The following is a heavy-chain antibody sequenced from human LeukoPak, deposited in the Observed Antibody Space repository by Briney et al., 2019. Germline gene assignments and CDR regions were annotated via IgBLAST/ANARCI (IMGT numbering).Heavy chain of an antibody. Sequence: GGSLRLSCAASGFTFSSYAMHWVRRAPGKGLEWVAVISYDGSNKYYADSVKGRFTISRDNSKNTLYLQMNSLRAEDTAVYYCARDHIVVVAADIYNWFDPWGQGTLVTVSS. CDR1: GFTFSSYA. CDR3: ARDHIVVVAADIYNWFDP. V-gene: IGHV3-30*04. J-gene: IGHJ5*02. D-gene: IGHD2-15*01. CDR2: ISYDGSNK.